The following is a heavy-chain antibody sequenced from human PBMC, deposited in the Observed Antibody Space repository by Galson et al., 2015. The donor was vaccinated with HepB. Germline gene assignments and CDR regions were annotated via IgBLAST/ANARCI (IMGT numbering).Heavy chain of an antibody. Sequence: SLRLSCAASGFTFSSYGMHWVRQAPGKGLEWVAVIWYDGSNKYYADSVKGRFTISRDNSKNTLYLQMNSLRAEDTAVYYCARGPNQLLEEDNWFDPWGQGTLVTVSS. J-gene: IGHJ5*02. D-gene: IGHD2-2*01. CDR2: IWYDGSNK. CDR3: ARGPNQLLEEDNWFDP. CDR1: GFTFSSYG. V-gene: IGHV3-33*01.